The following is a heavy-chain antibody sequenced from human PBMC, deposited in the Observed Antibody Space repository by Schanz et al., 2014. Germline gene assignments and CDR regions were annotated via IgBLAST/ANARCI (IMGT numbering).Heavy chain of an antibody. CDR3: ARAKRCGDMDV. CDR2: ISASTNNT. V-gene: IGHV1-18*01. D-gene: IGHD3-10*01. CDR1: RYTFNTYG. J-gene: IGHJ6*02. Sequence: QVQLVQSGAEVKEPGASVKVSCEASRYTFNTYGLNWVRQAPGQGLEWMGWISASTNNTNYAQKLQGRVTLTTDTTAGTAYMELRNLRSDDTAVYYCARAKRCGDMDVWGRGTTVTGAS.